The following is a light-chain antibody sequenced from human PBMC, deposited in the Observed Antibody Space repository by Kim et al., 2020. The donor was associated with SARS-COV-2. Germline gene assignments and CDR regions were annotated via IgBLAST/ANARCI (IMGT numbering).Light chain of an antibody. CDR3: QKYNSALWT. J-gene: IGKJ1*01. Sequence: GDRVTITCRASQGIRNYLAWYQQKPGEVPKLLIYAAATLQSGVPSRFSGSGSGTDFILTISSLQPEDVATYYCQKYNSALWTFGQGTKVDIK. CDR2: AAA. V-gene: IGKV1-27*01. CDR1: QGIRNY.